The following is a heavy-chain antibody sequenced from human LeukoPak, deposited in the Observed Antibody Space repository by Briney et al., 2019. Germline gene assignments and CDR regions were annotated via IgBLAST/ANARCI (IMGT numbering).Heavy chain of an antibody. Sequence: GGSLRLSCAASGFTFSSYSMNWVRQAPGKGLEWISSISSSSSYIYYADSVRGRFTISRDNAKNSLYLQMNSLRAEDTAVYYCAGGDGDYDYFDYWGQGILVTVSS. D-gene: IGHD4-17*01. J-gene: IGHJ4*02. V-gene: IGHV3-21*01. CDR3: AGGDGDYDYFDY. CDR1: GFTFSSYS. CDR2: ISSSSSYI.